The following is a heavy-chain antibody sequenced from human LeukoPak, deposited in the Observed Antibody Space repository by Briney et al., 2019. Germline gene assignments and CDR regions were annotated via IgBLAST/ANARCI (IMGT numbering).Heavy chain of an antibody. V-gene: IGHV4-39*07. Sequence: SETLSLTCTVSGGSISSSSYYWGWIRQPPEKGLEWIGSIYYSGSTYYNPSLKSRVTISVDTSKNQFSLKLSSVTAADTAVYYCARSSPNRYYYYYYMDVWGKGTTVTVSS. CDR1: GGSISSSSYY. D-gene: IGHD1-14*01. J-gene: IGHJ6*03. CDR3: ARSSPNRYYYYYYMDV. CDR2: IYYSGST.